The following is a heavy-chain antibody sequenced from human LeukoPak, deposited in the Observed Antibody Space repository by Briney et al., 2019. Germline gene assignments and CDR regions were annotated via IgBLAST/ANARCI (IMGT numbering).Heavy chain of an antibody. J-gene: IGHJ4*02. CDR3: ARMPSSSSDSFFY. CDR2: IYYSGST. CDR1: GGSISSSSYY. V-gene: IGHV4-39*07. D-gene: IGHD6-6*01. Sequence: SETLSLTCTVSGGSISSSSYYWGWIRQPPGKGLEWIGSIYYSGSTYYNPSLKSRVTISVDTSKNQFSLKLSSVTAADTAVYYCARMPSSSSDSFFYWGQGTLVTVSS.